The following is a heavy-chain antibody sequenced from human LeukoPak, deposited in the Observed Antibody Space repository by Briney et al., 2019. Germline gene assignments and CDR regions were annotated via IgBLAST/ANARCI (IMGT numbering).Heavy chain of an antibody. CDR1: GGSISSYY. CDR3: ARGYSSYYYYYYMDV. D-gene: IGHD5-12*01. V-gene: IGHV4-59*12. CDR2: IYHSGST. J-gene: IGHJ6*03. Sequence: SETLSLTCTVSGGSISSYYWSWIRQPPGKGLEWIGYIYHSGSTDYNPSLKSRVTMSVDTSKNQFSLKLGSVTAADTAVYYCARGYSSYYYYYYMDVWGKGTTVTVSS.